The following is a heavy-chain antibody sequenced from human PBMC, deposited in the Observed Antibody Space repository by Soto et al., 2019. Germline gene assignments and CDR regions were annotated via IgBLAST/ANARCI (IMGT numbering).Heavy chain of an antibody. J-gene: IGHJ5*02. CDR1: RYTFTSYD. CDR2: MNPNSGNT. V-gene: IGHV1-8*01. D-gene: IGHD3-22*01. CDR3: ARNYYDSSGYPRFDP. Sequence: QVQLVQSGAEVKKPGASVKVSCKASRYTFTSYDINRVRQATGQGLEWMGWMNPNSGNTGYAQKFQGRVTMTRNTSISTAYMELSSLRSEDTAVYYCARNYYDSSGYPRFDPWGQGTLVTVSS.